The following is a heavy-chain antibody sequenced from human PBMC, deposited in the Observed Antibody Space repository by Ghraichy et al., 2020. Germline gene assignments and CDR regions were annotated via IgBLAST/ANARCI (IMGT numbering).Heavy chain of an antibody. CDR2: IKLDGSEK. CDR3: ARDPGTSRGNDY. V-gene: IGHV3-7*03. Sequence: GGSLRLSCAASGFTFSHYWMSWVRQAPGKGLEWLAKIKLDGSEKYYADSVEGRFIISRDNANNSLYLQMNSLRAEDTAVYYCARDPGTSRGNDYWGQGTLVTVSS. J-gene: IGHJ4*02. CDR1: GFTFSHYW. D-gene: IGHD3/OR15-3a*01.